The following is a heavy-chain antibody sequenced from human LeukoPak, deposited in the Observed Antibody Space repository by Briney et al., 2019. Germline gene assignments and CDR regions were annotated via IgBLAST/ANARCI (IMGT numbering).Heavy chain of an antibody. J-gene: IGHJ4*02. CDR2: IFPGDSDT. CDR3: ARRPLSAVIQNYFEY. Sequence: GESLQISCQGSGYSFTSYWIGWVRQMPGKGLEWMGIIFPGDSDTRYSPSFQGQVTISADKSINTAYLQWSSLKASDTAMYYCARRPLSAVIQNYFEYWGQGTLVTVSS. V-gene: IGHV5-51*01. D-gene: IGHD2-21*01. CDR1: GYSFTSYW.